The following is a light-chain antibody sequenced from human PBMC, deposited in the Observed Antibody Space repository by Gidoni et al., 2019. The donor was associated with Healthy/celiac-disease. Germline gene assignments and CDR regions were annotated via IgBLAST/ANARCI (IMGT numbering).Light chain of an antibody. CDR3: AAWEDSLNGRV. V-gene: IGLV1-44*01. J-gene: IGLJ2*01. CDR2: SNH. Sequence: QSVLPQPPSPSATPRQRVTISCSGSSSNIGSNTVNWYQQLPGTAPKLLIYSNHHRPSGVPARFSGSKSGTSASLAISGRQSEDEADYYCAAWEDSLNGRVFGGGTKLTVL. CDR1: SSNIGSNT.